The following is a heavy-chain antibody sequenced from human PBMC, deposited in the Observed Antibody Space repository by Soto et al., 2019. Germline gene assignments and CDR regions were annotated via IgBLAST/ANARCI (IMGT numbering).Heavy chain of an antibody. Sequence: QVQLVESGGGVVQPGRSLRLSCAASGFTFSSYGMHWVRQAPGKGLEWVAVIWYDGSNKYYADSVKGRFTISRDNSKNTLYLQMNSLRAEDTAVYYCARDIIAVAVWGHYYYYYGMDVWGQGTTVTVSS. J-gene: IGHJ6*02. CDR2: IWYDGSNK. CDR1: GFTFSSYG. V-gene: IGHV3-33*01. D-gene: IGHD6-19*01. CDR3: ARDIIAVAVWGHYYYYYGMDV.